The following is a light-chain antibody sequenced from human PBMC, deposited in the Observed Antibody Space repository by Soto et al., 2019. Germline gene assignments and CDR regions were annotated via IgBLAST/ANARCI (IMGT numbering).Light chain of an antibody. CDR2: DAS. J-gene: IGKJ4*01. Sequence: DIQMTQSPSTLSASVGDRVTITCRASQSISGWLAWYQQKPGKAPKFLIYDASTLETGVPSRFSGSASGTEFTLTISGLQPEDVASYYCQQYDTYPLTFGGGTRVELK. CDR3: QQYDTYPLT. CDR1: QSISGW. V-gene: IGKV1-5*01.